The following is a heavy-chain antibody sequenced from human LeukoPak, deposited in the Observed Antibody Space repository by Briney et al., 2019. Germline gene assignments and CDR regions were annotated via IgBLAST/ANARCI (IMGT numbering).Heavy chain of an antibody. D-gene: IGHD6-13*01. J-gene: IGHJ5*02. V-gene: IGHV4-39*07. CDR2: IYYSGST. CDR1: GGSISSSSYY. CDR3: ARAYTSSCRWFDP. Sequence: SETLSLTCTVSGGSISSSSYYWGWIRQPPGKGLEWIGSIYYSGSTYYNPSLKSRVTISVDTSKNQFSLKLNSVTAADTAVYYCARAYTSSCRWFDPWGQGTLVTVSS.